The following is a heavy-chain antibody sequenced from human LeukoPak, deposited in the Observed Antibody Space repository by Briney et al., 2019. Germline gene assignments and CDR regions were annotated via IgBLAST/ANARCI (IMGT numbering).Heavy chain of an antibody. CDR1: GGSISSGDYY. V-gene: IGHV4-30-4*08. J-gene: IGHJ4*02. CDR2: IYNSGST. Sequence: KPSETLSLTCTVSGGSISSGDYYWSWIRQPPGKGLEWIGNIYNSGSTYYNPSLKSRVTISVDTSKNQFSLKLTSVTATDAAVYYCARDSSGWFRSVDYWGQGTLVTVSS. D-gene: IGHD6-19*01. CDR3: ARDSSGWFRSVDY.